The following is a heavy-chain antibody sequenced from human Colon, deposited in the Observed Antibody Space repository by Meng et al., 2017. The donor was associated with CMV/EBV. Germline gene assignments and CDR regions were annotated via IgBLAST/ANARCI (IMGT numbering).Heavy chain of an antibody. CDR3: AREDYGDSPHDGGGWFDP. Sequence: GESLKISCAASGFTFSDYYMSWIRQAPGKGLEWLSYISSSGTTVYYADSVKGRFTISRDDAKTSLYLQMNSLRAEDTAVYYCAREDYGDSPHDGGGWFDPWGQGTLVTVSS. CDR1: GFTFSDYY. D-gene: IGHD4-17*01. J-gene: IGHJ5*02. CDR2: ISSSGTTV. V-gene: IGHV3-11*04.